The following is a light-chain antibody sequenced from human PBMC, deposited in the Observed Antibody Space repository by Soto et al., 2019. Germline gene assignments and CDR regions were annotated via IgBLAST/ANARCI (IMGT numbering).Light chain of an antibody. CDR2: AAS. CDR3: QQSHGIPYT. Sequence: DIQMTQSPSSLSACVGDRVTITCRASQTISTYLNWYQQKPGKAPKLLIYAASTLQSGVPSRFSGSGSGTDFTLTISSLQPEDFATYFCQQSHGIPYTFGQGTKLEIK. V-gene: IGKV1-39*01. CDR1: QTISTY. J-gene: IGKJ2*01.